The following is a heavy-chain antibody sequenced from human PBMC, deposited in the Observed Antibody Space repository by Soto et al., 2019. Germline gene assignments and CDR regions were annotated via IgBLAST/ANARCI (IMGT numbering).Heavy chain of an antibody. Sequence: GGSLRLSCAASGFTFSSYAMSWVRQAPGKGLEWVSAISGSGGSTYYADSVKGRFTISRDNSKNTLDLQMNSLRAEDTAVYYCAKGTRSGGTCYLDYWGQGTLVTVSS. J-gene: IGHJ4*02. V-gene: IGHV3-23*01. CDR2: ISGSGGST. CDR3: AKGTRSGGTCYLDY. CDR1: GFTFSSYA. D-gene: IGHD2-15*01.